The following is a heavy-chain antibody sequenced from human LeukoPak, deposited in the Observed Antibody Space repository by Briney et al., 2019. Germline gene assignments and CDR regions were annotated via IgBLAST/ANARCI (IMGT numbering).Heavy chain of an antibody. D-gene: IGHD1-1*01. V-gene: IGHV1-46*01. Sequence: ASVKVSCKASGYTFTSYYMHWVRQAPGQGLEWMGIINPSGGNTSYAQKFQGRVTMTRDTSISTAYMELSRLRSDDTAVYYCARAGSPNFDYWGQGTLVTVSS. CDR1: GYTFTSYY. CDR2: INPSGGNT. J-gene: IGHJ4*02. CDR3: ARAGSPNFDY.